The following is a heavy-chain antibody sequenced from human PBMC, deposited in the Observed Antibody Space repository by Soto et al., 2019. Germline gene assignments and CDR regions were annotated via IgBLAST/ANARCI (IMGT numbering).Heavy chain of an antibody. V-gene: IGHV4-34*01. CDR3: ARGSMYYDFWSGYYSNWFDP. J-gene: IGHJ5*02. CDR1: GGSFSGYY. Sequence: SETLSLTCAVYGGSFSGYYWSWIRQPPGKGLEWIGEINHSGSTNYNPSLKSRVTISVDTSKNQFSLKLSSVTAADTAVYYCARGSMYYDFWSGYYSNWFDPWGQGTLVTVSS. D-gene: IGHD3-3*01. CDR2: INHSGST.